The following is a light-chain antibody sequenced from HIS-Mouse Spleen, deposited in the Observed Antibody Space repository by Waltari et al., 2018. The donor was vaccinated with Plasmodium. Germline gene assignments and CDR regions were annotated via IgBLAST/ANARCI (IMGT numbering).Light chain of an antibody. CDR3: QQYNSYSWT. CDR2: KAS. V-gene: IGKV1-5*03. Sequence: DIQMTQSPSTLSASVGDRVTITGRPSQSISSWLAWYQQKPGKAPKLLIYKASSLESGVPSRFSGSGSGTEFTLTISSLQPDDFATYYCQQYNSYSWTFGQGTKVEIK. CDR1: QSISSW. J-gene: IGKJ1*01.